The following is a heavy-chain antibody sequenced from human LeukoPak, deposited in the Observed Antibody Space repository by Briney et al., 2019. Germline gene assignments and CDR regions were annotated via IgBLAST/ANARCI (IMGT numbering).Heavy chain of an antibody. Sequence: PSETLSLTCAVYGGSFSGYYWSWIRQPPGKGLEWIGEINHSGSTNYNPSLKSRVTISVDTSKNQFSLKLSSVTAADTAVYYCARGHQYYDFWSGYHFFDYWGQGTLVTVSS. CDR3: ARGHQYYDFWSGYHFFDY. CDR1: GGSFSGYY. V-gene: IGHV4-34*01. D-gene: IGHD3-3*01. J-gene: IGHJ4*02. CDR2: INHSGST.